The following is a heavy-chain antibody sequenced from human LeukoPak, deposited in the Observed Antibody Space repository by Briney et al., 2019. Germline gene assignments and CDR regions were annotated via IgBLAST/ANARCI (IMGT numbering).Heavy chain of an antibody. Sequence: SETLSLTCAVYGGSFSGYYWSWIRQPPGKGLEWIGYIYYSGSTNYNPSLKSRVTISVDTSKNQFSLKLSSVTAADTAVYYCARDLRSGIAAADYYYMDVWGKGTTVTISS. D-gene: IGHD6-13*01. CDR1: GGSFSGYY. CDR2: IYYSGST. CDR3: ARDLRSGIAAADYYYMDV. J-gene: IGHJ6*03. V-gene: IGHV4-59*01.